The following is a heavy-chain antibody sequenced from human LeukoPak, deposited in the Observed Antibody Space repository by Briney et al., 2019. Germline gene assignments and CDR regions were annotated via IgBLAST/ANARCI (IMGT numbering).Heavy chain of an antibody. V-gene: IGHV3-23*01. Sequence: GGSLRLSCAASGFTFSSYAMSWVRQAPGKGLEWVSAISGSGGSTYYADSVKGRFTISRDNSKNTLYLQMNSLRAEDTAVYYCATDCSSTSCYTRGYWYFDLWGRGTLVTVSS. J-gene: IGHJ2*01. CDR1: GFTFSSYA. D-gene: IGHD2-2*02. CDR3: ATDCSSTSCYTRGYWYFDL. CDR2: ISGSGGST.